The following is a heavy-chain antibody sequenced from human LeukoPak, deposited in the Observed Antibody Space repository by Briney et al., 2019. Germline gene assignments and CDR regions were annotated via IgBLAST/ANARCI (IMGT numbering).Heavy chain of an antibody. Sequence: GESLKISCKGSGYSFSSNWIGWVRQMPGKGLEWMGIIYPGDSDTRYSPSFQGQVTISVDKSISTAYLQWSSLKASDTAMYYCARQHGSGSYYSRAIDYWGQGTLVTVSS. V-gene: IGHV5-51*01. CDR3: ARQHGSGSYYSRAIDY. D-gene: IGHD3-10*01. J-gene: IGHJ4*02. CDR2: IYPGDSDT. CDR1: GYSFSSNW.